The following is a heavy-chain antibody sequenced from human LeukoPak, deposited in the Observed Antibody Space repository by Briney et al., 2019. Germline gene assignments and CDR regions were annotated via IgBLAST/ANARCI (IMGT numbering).Heavy chain of an antibody. CDR1: AFTFSDYS. D-gene: IGHD7-27*01. CDR3: AREDDSWGPNNLDL. V-gene: IGHV3-48*02. J-gene: IGHJ3*01. Sequence: PGGSLRLSCAASAFTFSDYSMNWVRQAPGEGLEWISYIDTSSSTMYYADSVMGRFTISRDNAKESLYLQMNSLRDEDTAVYYCAREDDSWGPNNLDLWGQGTMVTVSS. CDR2: IDTSSSTM.